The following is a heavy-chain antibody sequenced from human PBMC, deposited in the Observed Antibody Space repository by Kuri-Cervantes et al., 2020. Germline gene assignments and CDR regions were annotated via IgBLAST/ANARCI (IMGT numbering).Heavy chain of an antibody. V-gene: IGHV4-59*12. CDR3: ARGNYDFWSGYSGAGWFDP. Sequence: SETLSLTCTVSGGSISSYYWSWIRQPPGKGLEWIGYIYYSGSTNYNPSLKSRVTISVDTSKNQFSLKLSSVTAADTAVYYCARGNYDFWSGYSGAGWFDPWGQGTLVTVSS. D-gene: IGHD3-3*01. J-gene: IGHJ5*02. CDR2: IYYSGST. CDR1: GGSISSYY.